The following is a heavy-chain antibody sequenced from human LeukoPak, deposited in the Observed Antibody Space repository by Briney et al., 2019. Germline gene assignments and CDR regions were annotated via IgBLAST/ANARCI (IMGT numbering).Heavy chain of an antibody. D-gene: IGHD3-10*01. CDR3: AGREPMVRGVIIPPSLRSGEWYFDL. V-gene: IGHV4-61*08. Sequence: SETLSLTCTVSGGSISSGGYYWNWIRQHPGKGLEWIGYIYYSGNTNYNPSLKSRVTISVDTSKNQFSLKLSSVTAADTAVYYCAGREPMVRGVIIPPSLRSGEWYFDLWGRGTLVTVSS. J-gene: IGHJ2*01. CDR1: GGSISSGGYY. CDR2: IYYSGNT.